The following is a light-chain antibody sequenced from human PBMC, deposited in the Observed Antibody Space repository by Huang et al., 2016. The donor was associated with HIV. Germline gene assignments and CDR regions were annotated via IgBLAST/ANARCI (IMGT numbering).Light chain of an antibody. CDR1: QSVLYSSNNKNY. V-gene: IGKV4-1*01. J-gene: IGKJ4*01. CDR2: WAS. Sequence: DIVMTQSPDSLAVSLGERATINCKSGQSVLYSSNNKNYLAWYQQKPGQPPKLLIYWASTRESGVPDRCSGSGSGTVFTLTISSLQAEDVAVYYCQQYYSTPLTFGGGTKVEIK. CDR3: QQYYSTPLT.